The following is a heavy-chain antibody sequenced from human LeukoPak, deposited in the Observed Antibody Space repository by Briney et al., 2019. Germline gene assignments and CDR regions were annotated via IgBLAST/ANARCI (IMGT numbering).Heavy chain of an antibody. CDR1: GGSISSGGYY. CDR2: IYYSGST. CDR3: ARHAPPTTVMDGYAFDI. V-gene: IGHV4-31*03. Sequence: SETLSLTCTVSGGSISSGGYYWSWIRQHPGKGLEWIGYIYYSGSTYYNPSLKSRVTISVDTSKNQFSLKLSSVTAADTAVYYCARHAPPTTVMDGYAFDIWGQGTMVTVSS. D-gene: IGHD4-11*01. J-gene: IGHJ3*02.